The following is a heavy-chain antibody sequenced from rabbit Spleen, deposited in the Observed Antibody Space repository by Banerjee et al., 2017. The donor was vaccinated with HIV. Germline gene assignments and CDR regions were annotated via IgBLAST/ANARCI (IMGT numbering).Heavy chain of an antibody. Sequence: QSLEESGGDLVKPGASLTLTCTASGFSFSYSDYMCWVRQPPGKGPEWIACIGAGVSYTTYYATWAKGRFTISKTSSTTVTLQMTSLTVADTATYFCARDLVTVIGWNFNLWGPGTLVTVS. J-gene: IGHJ4*01. CDR2: IGAGVSYTT. CDR3: ARDLVTVIGWNFNL. D-gene: IGHD5-1*01. CDR1: GFSFSYSDY. V-gene: IGHV1S40*01.